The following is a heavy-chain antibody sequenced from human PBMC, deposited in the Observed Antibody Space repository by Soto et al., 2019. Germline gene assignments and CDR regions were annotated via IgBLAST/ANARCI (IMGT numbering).Heavy chain of an antibody. Sequence: PSETLSLTCNVFGDSIRSAHYFWGWVRQPPGKGLEWIGSIYHSGATYYDPYLRSRVTLAVDTSKNQFYLKLSSVTAADTAVYYCARHSGTGTTFYYYYYYMYVWGKGTTVTVSS. CDR3: ARHSGTGTTFYYYYYYMYV. CDR2: IYHSGAT. J-gene: IGHJ6*03. CDR1: GDSIRSAHYF. V-gene: IGHV4-39*01. D-gene: IGHD1-1*01.